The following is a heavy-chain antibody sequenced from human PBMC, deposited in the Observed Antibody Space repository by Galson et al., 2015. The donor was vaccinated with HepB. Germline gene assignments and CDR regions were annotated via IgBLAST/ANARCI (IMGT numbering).Heavy chain of an antibody. CDR3: ARIWVGGNSPLREYYYYMDV. CDR1: GYTFTSYG. CDR2: ISAYNGNT. Sequence: SVKVSCKASGYTFTSYGISWVRQAPGQGLEWMGWISAYNGNTNYAQKLQGRVTMTTDTSTSTAYMELRSLRSDDTAVYYCARIWVGGNSPLREYYYYMDVWGKGTTVTVSS. V-gene: IGHV1-18*01. D-gene: IGHD4-23*01. J-gene: IGHJ6*03.